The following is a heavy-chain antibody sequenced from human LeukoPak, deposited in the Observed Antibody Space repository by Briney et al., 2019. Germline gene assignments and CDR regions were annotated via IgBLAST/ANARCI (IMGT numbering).Heavy chain of an antibody. CDR2: IIPIFGTA. Sequence: SVKVSCKASGYTFTSYGISWVRQAPGQGLEWMGGIIPIFGTANYAQKFQGRVTITADESTSTAYMELSSLRSEDTAVYYCAREASPTYDSSGYAPERWGQGTLVTVSS. J-gene: IGHJ4*02. CDR1: GYTFTSYG. CDR3: AREASPTYDSSGYAPER. V-gene: IGHV1-69*13. D-gene: IGHD3-22*01.